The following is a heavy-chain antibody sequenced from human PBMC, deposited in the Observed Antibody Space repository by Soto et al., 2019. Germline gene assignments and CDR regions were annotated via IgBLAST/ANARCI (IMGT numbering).Heavy chain of an antibody. CDR1: SGSIGTYY. CDR3: ARGRRSSGRHDASDI. D-gene: IGHD1-26*01. J-gene: IGHJ3*02. Sequence: SETLSLTCTVSSGSIGTYYWNWIRQPPGKGLEWIAYIYYSGSTNSNPSLKSRLTISIDTSKNQFSLKLSSVTAAVTALYYCARGRRSSGRHDASDIWGQVTMVTVSS. CDR2: IYYSGST. V-gene: IGHV4-59*01.